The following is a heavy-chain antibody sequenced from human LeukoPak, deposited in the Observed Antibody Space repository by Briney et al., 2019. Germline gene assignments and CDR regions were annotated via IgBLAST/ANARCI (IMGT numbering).Heavy chain of an antibody. D-gene: IGHD3-10*01. J-gene: IGHJ6*03. CDR2: IIPIFGTA. CDR3: ARGSSYGSGIYYYYYYMDV. V-gene: IGHV1-69*01. CDR1: GCTFSSYA. Sequence: SSVKVSCKASGCTFSSYAISWVRQAPGQGLEWMGGIIPIFGTANYAQKFQGRVTITADESTSTAYMELSSLRSEDTAVYYCARGSSYGSGIYYYYYYMDVWGKGTTVTVSS.